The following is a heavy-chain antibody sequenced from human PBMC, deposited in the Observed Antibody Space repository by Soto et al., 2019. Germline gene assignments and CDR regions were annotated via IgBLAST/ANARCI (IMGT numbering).Heavy chain of an antibody. V-gene: IGHV1-18*01. CDR1: GYTFTSYG. D-gene: IGHD2-2*01. J-gene: IGHJ5*02. CDR2: INVYNGNT. Sequence: QVQLVQSGAEVKKPGASVKSSARTSGYTFTSYGISWVRQAPGQGLEWMGWINVYNGNTKYAQNLQGRVTMTTDTSTRTAYMELRSLRSNDTAVYYCARDLAVGWFDPWGQGTLVTVSS. CDR3: ARDLAVGWFDP.